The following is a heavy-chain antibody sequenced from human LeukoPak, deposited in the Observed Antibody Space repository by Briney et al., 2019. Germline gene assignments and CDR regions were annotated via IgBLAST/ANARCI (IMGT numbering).Heavy chain of an antibody. CDR3: ARQGIVVVVADDY. CDR2: IYYSGST. Sequence: SETLSLTCTVSGGSISSSSYYWGWIRQPPGKGLEWLGSIYYSGSTYYNPSLKSRVTISVDTSKNQFSLKLSSVTAADTAVYYCARQGIVVVVADDYWGQGTLVTVSS. V-gene: IGHV4-39*01. CDR1: GGSISSSSYY. J-gene: IGHJ4*02. D-gene: IGHD2-15*01.